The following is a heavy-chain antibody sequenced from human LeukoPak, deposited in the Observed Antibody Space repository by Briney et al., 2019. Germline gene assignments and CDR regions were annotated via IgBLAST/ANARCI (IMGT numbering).Heavy chain of an antibody. CDR2: ISGSGGST. CDR3: AIYYYYGMDV. V-gene: IGHV3-23*01. Sequence: EWVSAISGSGGSTYYADSVKGRFTISRDNSKNTLYLQMNSLRAEDTAVYYCAIYYYYGMDVWGQGTTVTVSS. J-gene: IGHJ6*02.